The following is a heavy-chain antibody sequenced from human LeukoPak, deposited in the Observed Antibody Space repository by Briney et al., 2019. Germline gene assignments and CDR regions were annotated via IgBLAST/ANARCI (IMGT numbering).Heavy chain of an antibody. V-gene: IGHV3-23*01. J-gene: IGHJ4*02. Sequence: GGSLRLSCAASGFTFSSYAMSWVRQAPGKGLEWVSSISGSGGSTYYADSVKGRFTISRDNSKNTLYLQMNSLRAEDTAVYYCAKGSRIDPAVAGPGETTFDYWGQGTLVTVSS. CDR3: AKGSRIDPAVAGPGETTFDY. D-gene: IGHD6-19*01. CDR2: ISGSGGST. CDR1: GFTFSSYA.